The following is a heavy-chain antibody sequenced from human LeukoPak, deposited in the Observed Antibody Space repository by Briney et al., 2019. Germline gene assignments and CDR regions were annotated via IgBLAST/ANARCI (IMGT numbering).Heavy chain of an antibody. D-gene: IGHD5-18*01. J-gene: IGHJ4*02. CDR2: IYTSGST. V-gene: IGHV4-61*02. CDR3: ARLSVDTAMGYYFDY. Sequence: PSETLSLTCTVSGGSISSGSYYWSWIRQPAGKGLEWIGRIYTSGSTNYNPSLKSRVTISVDTSKNLFSLKLSSVTAADTAVYYCARLSVDTAMGYYFDYWGQGTLVTVSS. CDR1: GGSISSGSYY.